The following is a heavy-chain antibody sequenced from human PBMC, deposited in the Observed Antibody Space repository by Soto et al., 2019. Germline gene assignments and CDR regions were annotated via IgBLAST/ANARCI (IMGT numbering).Heavy chain of an antibody. Sequence: QGKLVQSGPEVKKPGASVKVSCTASGYSFSGYDITWVRQAPGQGLEWLGWVSTSIRSTMSAEKLQGRLTMTTDTSTATVYMELRGLTSDDTAVYYWARDSGAALYGYDALDIWGQGTMVSVSS. V-gene: IGHV1-18*04. D-gene: IGHD3-10*01. J-gene: IGHJ3*02. CDR2: VSTSIRST. CDR1: GYSFSGYD. CDR3: ARDSGAALYGYDALDI.